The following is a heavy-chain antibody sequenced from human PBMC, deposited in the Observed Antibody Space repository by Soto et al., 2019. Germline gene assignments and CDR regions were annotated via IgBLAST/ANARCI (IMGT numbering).Heavy chain of an antibody. CDR1: GYTFTNYG. CDR3: VRDGAVAGNINFDF. CDR2: INAGDGNT. V-gene: IGHV1-3*01. J-gene: IGHJ4*02. Sequence: QVQLVQSGAEVKRPGASVKVSCKASGYTFTNYGVHWVLQAPGQRLEWMGWINAGDGNTKYSRNFKGRVTITRDTSASTAYMELSSLRSEDTAVYYCVRDGAVAGNINFDFWGQGTLVTVSS. D-gene: IGHD6-19*01.